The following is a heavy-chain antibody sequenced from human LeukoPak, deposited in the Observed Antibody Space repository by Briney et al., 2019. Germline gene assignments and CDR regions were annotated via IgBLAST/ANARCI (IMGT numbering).Heavy chain of an antibody. CDR1: GFTFSSYA. CDR3: AKEWEYYFGMAV. J-gene: IGHJ6*02. Sequence: GGSLRLSCAASGFTFSSYAMSWVRQAPAKGLEWVAAISGSGGSTYYADSVKGRFTISRDNSKKTLYLQMNSLRAEDTAVYYCAKEWEYYFGMAVWGQGTTVTVSS. D-gene: IGHD1-26*01. CDR2: ISGSGGST. V-gene: IGHV3-23*01.